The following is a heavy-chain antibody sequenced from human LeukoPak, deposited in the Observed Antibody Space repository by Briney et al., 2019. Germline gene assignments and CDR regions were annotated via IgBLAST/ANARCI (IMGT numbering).Heavy chain of an antibody. V-gene: IGHV4-34*01. D-gene: IGHD3-10*01. CDR3: ARRYYSSGSPLGY. CDR1: AASFSGDY. CDR2: INHSGST. J-gene: IGHJ4*02. Sequence: SQTLSLTCAVGAASFSGDYWSWIRQPTLRGQDWIGEINHSGSTTYNPSRKSRVTISVDTSKSQFSLKLSSVTAADTAVYYCARRYYSSGSPLGYWGQGNLVTVSS.